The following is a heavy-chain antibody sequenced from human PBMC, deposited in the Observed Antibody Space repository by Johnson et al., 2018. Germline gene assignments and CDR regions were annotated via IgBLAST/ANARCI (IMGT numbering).Heavy chain of an antibody. CDR3: TSDIGGIHSGYEPPQRQNYYYYMDV. Sequence: EVQLVESGGGLVKPGGSLRLSCAASGFTFSNAWMNWVRQAPGKGLEWVGRLKTRTDGGTTDYAAPVKGRFTISRADSENTLYLQIKSLKTEDTAVYYCTSDIGGIHSGYEPPQRQNYYYYMDVWGKGTTVTVSS. D-gene: IGHD5-12*01. CDR2: LKTRTDGGTT. CDR1: GFTFSNAW. J-gene: IGHJ6*03. V-gene: IGHV3-15*07.